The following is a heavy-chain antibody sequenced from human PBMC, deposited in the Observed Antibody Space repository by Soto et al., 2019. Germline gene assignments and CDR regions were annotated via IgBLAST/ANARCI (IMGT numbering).Heavy chain of an antibody. J-gene: IGHJ4*02. CDR1: GFPFSAYA. CDR2: ISGGSGST. D-gene: IGHD3-9*01. Sequence: EVQLSESGGGLVQPGGALRLSCAASGFPFSAYAVTWVRQAPGKGLEWVSTISGGSGSTYYADSVKGRFTISRDNPMNRLNRQMNSLRAEDTAIYYCANTESFNGYYNAFDYWGRGTQVTVSS. CDR3: ANTESFNGYYNAFDY. V-gene: IGHV3-23*01.